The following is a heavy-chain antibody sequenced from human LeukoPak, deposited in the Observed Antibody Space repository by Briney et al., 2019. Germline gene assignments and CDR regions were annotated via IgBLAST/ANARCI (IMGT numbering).Heavy chain of an antibody. CDR2: IIPIFATA. CDR1: GGTLSSYA. V-gene: IGHV1-69*13. J-gene: IGHJ6*02. Sequence: SVKVSCEASGGTLSSYAISWVRQAPGQGLELMGGIIPIFATANYAQKFQGRVTLIADESTSTAYMELSSLRSEDTAVYYCARDLYGYTYGYNHYYGLDVWGQGTTVTVSS. D-gene: IGHD5-18*01. CDR3: ARDLYGYTYGYNHYYGLDV.